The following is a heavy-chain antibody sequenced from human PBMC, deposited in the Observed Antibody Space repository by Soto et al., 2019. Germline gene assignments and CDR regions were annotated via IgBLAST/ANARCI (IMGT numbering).Heavy chain of an antibody. CDR2: IQQDGGEK. V-gene: IGHV3-7*01. CDR1: GFTFRSYW. Sequence: EEQLVESGGDLVQPGGSLRLSCAASGFTFRSYWMSWVRQAPGKGLEWVANIQQDGGEKYYVDSVKGRFTISRDNAKTSLYLQMNSLRDEDTAVYYCARDKDAFDLWGQGTMVTVSS. J-gene: IGHJ3*01. CDR3: ARDKDAFDL.